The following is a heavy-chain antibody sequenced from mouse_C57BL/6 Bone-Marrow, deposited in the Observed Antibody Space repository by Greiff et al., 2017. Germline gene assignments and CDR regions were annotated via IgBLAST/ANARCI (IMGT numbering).Heavy chain of an antibody. J-gene: IGHJ2*01. V-gene: IGHV1-39*01. D-gene: IGHD2-3*01. CDR1: GYSFTDYN. CDR3: ARGGWLLPNYFDY. Sequence: EVKLLESGPELVKPGASVKISCKASGYSFTDYNMNWVKQSHGQSLEWIGVINPNYGTTSYNQKFKDKATLTADKSSSTAYMQLSSLTYEDSAVYYCARGGWLLPNYFDYWGQGTTLTVSS. CDR2: INPNYGTT.